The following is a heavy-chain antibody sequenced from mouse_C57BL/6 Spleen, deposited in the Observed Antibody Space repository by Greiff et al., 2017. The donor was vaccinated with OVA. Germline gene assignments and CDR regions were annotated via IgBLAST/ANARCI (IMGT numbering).Heavy chain of an antibody. J-gene: IGHJ2*01. V-gene: IGHV5-16*01. Sequence: EVKVVESEGGLVQPGSSMKLSCTAPGFTFSDYYMAWVRQVPEKGLEWVANINYDGSSTYYLDSLKSRFIISRDNAKNILYLKMSSLKSEDTATYYCARGDYDGYYDYWGQGTTLTVSS. CDR1: GFTFSDYY. CDR3: ARGDYDGYYDY. CDR2: INYDGSST. D-gene: IGHD2-3*01.